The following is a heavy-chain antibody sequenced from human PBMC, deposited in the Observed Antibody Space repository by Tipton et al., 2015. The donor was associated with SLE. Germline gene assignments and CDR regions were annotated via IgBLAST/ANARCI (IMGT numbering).Heavy chain of an antibody. V-gene: IGHV4-61*02. CDR1: GGSISTTTYF. Sequence: LRLSCTVSGGSISTTTYFWNWIRQPAGRGLEWIGRGFAGGLTDYNPSLSSRVTMSLDTSKNQFSLDLTSVTAADTAVYYCATFHSSSYYFDYWGQGTLVTVSS. D-gene: IGHD6-6*01. CDR2: GFAGGLT. CDR3: ATFHSSSYYFDY. J-gene: IGHJ4*02.